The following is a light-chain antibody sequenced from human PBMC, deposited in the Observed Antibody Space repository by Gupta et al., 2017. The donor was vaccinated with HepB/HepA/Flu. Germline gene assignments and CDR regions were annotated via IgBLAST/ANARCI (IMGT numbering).Light chain of an antibody. CDR1: SLSTYY. CDR2: GKN. V-gene: IGLV3-19*01. Sequence: SSELTPDPAVSVALGQTVRIPCQGDSLSTYYASWYQQKPGQAPVLVIYGKNNRPSGIPDRFSGSSSGNTASLTITGAQAEDEADYYCNSRDSSGNLVVFGGGTKLTVL. J-gene: IGLJ2*01. CDR3: NSRDSSGNLVV.